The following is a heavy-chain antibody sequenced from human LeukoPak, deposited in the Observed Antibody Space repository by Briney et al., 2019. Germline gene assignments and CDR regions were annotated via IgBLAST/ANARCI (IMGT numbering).Heavy chain of an antibody. Sequence: ASVKVSCKASGYTFTGYYMHWVRQAPGQGLEWMGWINPNSGGTNYAQKFQGRVTMTRDTSISTAYMELSRLRSDDTAAYYCARGYYDSSGYSDAFDIWGQGTMVTVSS. CDR1: GYTFTGYY. V-gene: IGHV1-2*02. J-gene: IGHJ3*02. D-gene: IGHD3-22*01. CDR3: ARGYYDSSGYSDAFDI. CDR2: INPNSGGT.